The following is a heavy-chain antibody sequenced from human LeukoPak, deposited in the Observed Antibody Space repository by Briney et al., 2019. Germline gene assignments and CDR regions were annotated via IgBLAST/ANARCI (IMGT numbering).Heavy chain of an antibody. Sequence: SETLSLTCTVSGGSITNSYWNWIRQPPGKGLEWIGYISYTGSINYNPSLKSRVTVSVDTSKNQFSLKLSSVTAADTAVYYCARSPRPSLASMDVWGQGTTVTVSS. CDR2: ISYTGSI. D-gene: IGHD3-3*02. V-gene: IGHV4-59*08. CDR1: GGSITNSY. J-gene: IGHJ6*02. CDR3: ARSPRPSLASMDV.